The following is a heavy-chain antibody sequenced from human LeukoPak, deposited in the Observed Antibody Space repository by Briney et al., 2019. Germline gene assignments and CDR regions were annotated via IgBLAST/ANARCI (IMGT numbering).Heavy chain of an antibody. CDR2: ISAYNGNT. V-gene: IGHV1-18*01. CDR1: GYTFTTYG. J-gene: IGHJ5*02. Sequence: ASVKVSCKASGYTFTTYGISWVRQAPGQGLEWLGWISAYNGNTNYAQKLQGRVTMTTDTSTSTAYMELRSLRSDDTAVYYCARGGGYCSSTSCYTGIIRGWFDPWGQGTLVTVSS. D-gene: IGHD2-2*02. CDR3: ARGGGYCSSTSCYTGIIRGWFDP.